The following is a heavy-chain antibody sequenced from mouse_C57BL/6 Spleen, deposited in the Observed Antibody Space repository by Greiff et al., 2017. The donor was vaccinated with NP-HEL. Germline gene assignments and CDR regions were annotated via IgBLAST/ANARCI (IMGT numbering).Heavy chain of an antibody. CDR3: TRWKITTVVAVGDFDY. J-gene: IGHJ2*01. Sequence: VQLQQSGAELVRPGASVTLSCKASGYTFTDYEMHWVKQTPVHGLEWIGAIDPETGGTAYNQKFKGKAILTADKSSSTAYMELRSLTSEDSAVYYWTRWKITTVVAVGDFDYWGQGTTLTVSS. CDR2: IDPETGGT. D-gene: IGHD1-1*01. V-gene: IGHV1-15*01. CDR1: GYTFTDYE.